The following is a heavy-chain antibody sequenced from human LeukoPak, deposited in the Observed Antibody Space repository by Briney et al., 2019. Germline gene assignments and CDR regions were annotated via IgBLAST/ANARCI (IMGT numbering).Heavy chain of an antibody. CDR2: INTDGSST. D-gene: IGHD2-2*01. Sequence: GGSLRLSCAASGFTVSSNYMSWVRQAPGKGLVWVSRINTDGSSTNYADSVKGRFTISRDNAKNTLSLQMNSLRAEDTAVYYCARDFGYCSSTSCYGSVYWGQGTLVTVSS. J-gene: IGHJ4*02. CDR1: GFTVSSNY. CDR3: ARDFGYCSSTSCYGSVY. V-gene: IGHV3-74*01.